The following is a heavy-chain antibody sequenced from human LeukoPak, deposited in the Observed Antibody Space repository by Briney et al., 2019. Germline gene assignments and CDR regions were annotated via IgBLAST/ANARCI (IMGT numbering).Heavy chain of an antibody. CDR3: VRDRAAADGTDAFDI. V-gene: IGHV3-48*01. Sequence: GGSLRLSCAASGFTFSSYSMNWVRQAPGNGLEWLSYISSSSSTKYYADSVKGRFSISRDNAKNSLYLQMNSLRAEDTAVYYCVRDRAAADGTDAFDIWGQGTMVTVSS. CDR2: ISSSSSTK. D-gene: IGHD6-13*01. J-gene: IGHJ3*02. CDR1: GFTFSSYS.